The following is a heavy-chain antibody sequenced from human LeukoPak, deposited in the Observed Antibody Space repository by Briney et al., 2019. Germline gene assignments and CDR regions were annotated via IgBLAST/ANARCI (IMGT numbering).Heavy chain of an antibody. CDR1: GYTFTGYY. CDR3: ARDPDIVVVPAAPYFDY. D-gene: IGHD2-2*01. Sequence: ASVKVSCKASGYTFTGYYMHWVRQAPGQGLEWMVWINPNSGGTNYAQKFQGRVTMTRDTSISTAYMELSRLRSDDTAVYYCARDPDIVVVPAAPYFDYWGQGTLVTVSS. J-gene: IGHJ4*02. CDR2: INPNSGGT. V-gene: IGHV1-2*02.